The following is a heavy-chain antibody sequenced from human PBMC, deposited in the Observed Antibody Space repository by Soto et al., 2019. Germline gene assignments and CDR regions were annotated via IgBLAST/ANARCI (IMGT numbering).Heavy chain of an antibody. CDR3: AKILADYDFWSGYFDY. Sequence: GGSLRLSCAASGFTFSSYAMSWVRQAPGKGLEWVSAISGSGGSTYYADSVKGRFTISRDNSKNTLYLQMNSLRAEDTAVYYCAKILADYDFWSGYFDYWGQGTLVTVSS. D-gene: IGHD3-3*01. J-gene: IGHJ4*02. CDR1: GFTFSSYA. V-gene: IGHV3-23*01. CDR2: ISGSGGST.